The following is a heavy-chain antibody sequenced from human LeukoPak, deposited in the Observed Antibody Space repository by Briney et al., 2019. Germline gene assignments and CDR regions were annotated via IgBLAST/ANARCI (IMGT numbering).Heavy chain of an antibody. Sequence: AGGSLRLSCTASGFTFGDYAMSWFRQAPGKGLEWVGFIRSKAYGGTTEYAASVKGRFTISRDDSKSIAYLQMNSLKTEDTAVYHCTRGDYVWGSYRPEGYYFDYWGQGTLVTVSS. J-gene: IGHJ4*02. CDR2: IRSKAYGGTT. CDR1: GFTFGDYA. D-gene: IGHD3-16*02. CDR3: TRGDYVWGSYRPEGYYFDY. V-gene: IGHV3-49*03.